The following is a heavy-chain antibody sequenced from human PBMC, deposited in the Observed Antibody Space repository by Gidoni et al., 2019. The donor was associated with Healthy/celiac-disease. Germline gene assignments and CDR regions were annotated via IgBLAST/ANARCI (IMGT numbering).Heavy chain of an antibody. J-gene: IGHJ6*02. CDR3: ERGGCSYCSGGSCYPYYYGMDV. V-gene: IGHV4-34*01. Sequence: QVQLQQWGAGLLKPSESLSLTCAVDGASFSGYYWSWIRQPPGKGREWIGAINHSGSTKSNPAIKSRVSISVDTSKNQFSLMLSSVTAADTAVYYCERGGCSYCSGGSCYPYYYGMDVWGQGTTVTVSS. CDR2: INHSGST. D-gene: IGHD2-15*01. CDR1: GASFSGYY.